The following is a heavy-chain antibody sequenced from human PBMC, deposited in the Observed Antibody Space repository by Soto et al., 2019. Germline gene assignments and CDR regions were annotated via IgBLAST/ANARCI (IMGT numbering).Heavy chain of an antibody. J-gene: IGHJ4*02. CDR2: ISSSGSTI. CDR3: ARSGYGDYKWDY. Sequence: EVQLVESGGGLVQPGGSLRLSCAASGFTFSSYEMNWVRQAPGKGLEWVSYISSSGSTIYYADSVKGRFTISRDNAKNSLYLQMNSLRAEDTAVYYCARSGYGDYKWDYWGQGTLVTVSS. V-gene: IGHV3-48*03. D-gene: IGHD4-17*01. CDR1: GFTFSSYE.